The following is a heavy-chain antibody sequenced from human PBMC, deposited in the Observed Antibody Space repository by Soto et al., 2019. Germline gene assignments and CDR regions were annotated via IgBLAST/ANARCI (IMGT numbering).Heavy chain of an antibody. D-gene: IGHD1-1*01. CDR3: ARLATRYYFDY. Sequence: SETLCLTCTVSGGSIGSYYWSWIRQPPGKGLEWIGYIYYSGSTNYNPSLKSRVTISVDTSKNQFSLKMSSVTAADSAVYYCARLATRYYFDYWGQGTLVTVSS. V-gene: IGHV4-59*01. CDR1: GGSIGSYY. CDR2: IYYSGST. J-gene: IGHJ4*02.